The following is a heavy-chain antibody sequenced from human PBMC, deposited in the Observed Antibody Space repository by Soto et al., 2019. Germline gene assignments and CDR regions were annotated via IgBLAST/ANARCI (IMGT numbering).Heavy chain of an antibody. CDR1: GFTFSSYA. D-gene: IGHD1-26*01. V-gene: IGHV3-23*01. Sequence: EAQLLESGGGLLQPGGSLRLSCAASGFTFSSYAMSWVRLAPGKGREWVSGITGSGAITYYTDSVKGRFTISRDNSKNTLYLQMHSLRAEDTAVYYCARDVWETTSMYYGLDVWGLGTTVTVSS. J-gene: IGHJ6*02. CDR3: ARDVWETTSMYYGLDV. CDR2: ITGSGAIT.